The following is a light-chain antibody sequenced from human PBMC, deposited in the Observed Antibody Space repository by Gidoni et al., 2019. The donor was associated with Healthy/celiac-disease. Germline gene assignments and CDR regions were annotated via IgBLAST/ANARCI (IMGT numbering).Light chain of an antibody. V-gene: IGKV3-11*01. CDR3: QQRSNWPPLT. Sequence: EIVLTQSPATLSSSPGERATRSCRASQSVSSYLAWYQQKPGQAPRLLIYDASNRATGIPARFSGSGSGTDFTLTISSLEPEDFAVYYCQQRSNWPPLTFXGXTKVEIK. CDR1: QSVSSY. J-gene: IGKJ4*01. CDR2: DAS.